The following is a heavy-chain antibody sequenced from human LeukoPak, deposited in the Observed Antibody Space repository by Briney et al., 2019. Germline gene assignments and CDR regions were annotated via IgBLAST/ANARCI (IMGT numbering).Heavy chain of an antibody. CDR1: GFTFSSYW. CDR3: ARSRVAGRRVDY. J-gene: IGHJ4*02. D-gene: IGHD6-19*01. V-gene: IGHV3-74*01. CDR2: INSDGSFT. Sequence: PGGSLRLSCAASGFTFSSYWMHWVRQAPGKGQVWVSRINSDGSFTRYADSVKGRFTISRDNAKNTLYLQMNSLRAEDTAVYYCARSRVAGRRVDYWGQGTLVTVSS.